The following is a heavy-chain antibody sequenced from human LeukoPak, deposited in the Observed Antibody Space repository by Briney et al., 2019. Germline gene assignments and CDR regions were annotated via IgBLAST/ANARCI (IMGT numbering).Heavy chain of an antibody. CDR3: ARGHYDILTGNSGDAFDI. V-gene: IGHV1-2*02. D-gene: IGHD3-9*01. Sequence: ASVKVSCKASGYTFTGYYMHWVRQAPGQGLEWMGWINPNSGGTNYAQKFQGRVTMTRDTSISTAYMELSSLRSEDTAVYYCARGHYDILTGNSGDAFDIWGQGTMVTVSS. CDR1: GYTFTGYY. J-gene: IGHJ3*02. CDR2: INPNSGGT.